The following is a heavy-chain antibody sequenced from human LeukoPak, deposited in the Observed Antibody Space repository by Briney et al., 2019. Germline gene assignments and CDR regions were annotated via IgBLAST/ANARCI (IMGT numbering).Heavy chain of an antibody. CDR1: GFTFSSYG. V-gene: IGHV3-7*01. J-gene: IGHJ4*02. CDR2: IKQDGSEK. Sequence: GGSLRLSCAASGFTFSSYGMHWVRQAPGKGLEWVANIKQDGSEKYYVDSVKGRFTISRDNAKNSLYLQMNSLRAEDTAVYYCASMFVVVVAATESNYFDYWGQGTLVTVSS. CDR3: ASMFVVVVAATESNYFDY. D-gene: IGHD2-15*01.